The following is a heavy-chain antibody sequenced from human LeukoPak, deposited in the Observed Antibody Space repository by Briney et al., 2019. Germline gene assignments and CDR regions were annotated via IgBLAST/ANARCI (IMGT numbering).Heavy chain of an antibody. J-gene: IGHJ4*02. D-gene: IGHD5-12*01. V-gene: IGHV4-61*02. Sequence: PSQTLSLTCTVSGGSISSGSYYWSWIRQPAGKGLEWIGRIYTSGSTNYNPSLKSRVTISVDTSKNQFSLKLSSVTAADTAVYYCALTSGYEIVDYWGQGTLVTVSS. CDR2: IYTSGST. CDR3: ALTSGYEIVDY. CDR1: GGSISSGSYY.